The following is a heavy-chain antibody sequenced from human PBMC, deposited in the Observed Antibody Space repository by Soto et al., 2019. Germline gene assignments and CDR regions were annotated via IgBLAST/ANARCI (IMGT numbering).Heavy chain of an antibody. CDR3: ARGSREFGGWYPAEYFQH. J-gene: IGHJ1*01. CDR1: GYSFTSYD. D-gene: IGHD6-19*01. CDR2: MNPNSGNT. V-gene: IGHV1-8*01. Sequence: XSVKVSCKASGYSFTSYDINWVRQATGQGLEWMGWMNPNSGNTGYAQKFQGRVTMTRNTSISTAYMELSSLRSEDTAVYYCARGSREFGGWYPAEYFQHWGQGTLVTVSS.